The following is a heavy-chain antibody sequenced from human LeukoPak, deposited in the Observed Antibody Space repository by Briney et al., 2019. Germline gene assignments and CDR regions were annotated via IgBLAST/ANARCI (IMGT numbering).Heavy chain of an antibody. J-gene: IGHJ4*02. Sequence: ASVKVSCKASGYTFTSYDINWVRQATGQGLEWMGWMNPNSGNTGYAQKFQGRVTMTRNTSISTAYTELSSLRSEDTAVYYCARADVVVTGMVDYWGQGTLVTVSS. CDR2: MNPNSGNT. CDR3: ARADVVVTGMVDY. V-gene: IGHV1-8*01. D-gene: IGHD2-21*02. CDR1: GYTFTSYD.